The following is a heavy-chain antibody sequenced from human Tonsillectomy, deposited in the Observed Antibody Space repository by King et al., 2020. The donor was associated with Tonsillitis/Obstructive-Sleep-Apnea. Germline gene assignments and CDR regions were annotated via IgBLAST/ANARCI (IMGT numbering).Heavy chain of an antibody. V-gene: IGHV3-9*01. CDR2: ISWNSGSI. CDR3: AKDMVDDGDYVTAACDI. D-gene: IGHD4-17*01. Sequence: VQLVESGGGLVQPGRSLRLSCAASGFTFADYAMHWVRQAPGKGLEWVSGISWNSGSIGYADSVKGRFTISRDNAKNSLYLQMNSLRAEDTALYYCAKDMVDDGDYVTAACDIWRQGTMVTVSS. CDR1: GFTFADYA. J-gene: IGHJ3*02.